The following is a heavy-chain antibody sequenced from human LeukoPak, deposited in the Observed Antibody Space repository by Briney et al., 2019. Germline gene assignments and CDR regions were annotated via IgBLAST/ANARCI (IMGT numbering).Heavy chain of an antibody. CDR1: GGTFSSYA. D-gene: IGHD1-26*01. Sequence: GASVKVSCKASGGTFSSYAISWVRQAPGQGLEWMGGIIPIFGTANYAQKLQGRVTMTTDTSTSTAYMELRSLRSDDTAVYYCAGVGAYYFDYWGQGTLVTVSS. J-gene: IGHJ4*02. V-gene: IGHV1-69*05. CDR2: IIPIFGTA. CDR3: AGVGAYYFDY.